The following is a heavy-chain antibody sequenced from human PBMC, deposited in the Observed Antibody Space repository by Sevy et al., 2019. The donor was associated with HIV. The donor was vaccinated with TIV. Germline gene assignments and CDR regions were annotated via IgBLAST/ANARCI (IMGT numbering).Heavy chain of an antibody. CDR1: GGSISSGDYY. D-gene: IGHD3-16*01. CDR3: ARDRGMGGVIDY. CDR2: IYYSGST. Sequence: SETLSLTCTVSGGSISSGDYYWSWIRQPPGKGLEWIGYIYYSGSTYYNPSLKSRVTISVDTSKNQFSLKLSSVTAADTAVYYGARDRGMGGVIDYWGPGTLVTVSS. J-gene: IGHJ4*02. V-gene: IGHV4-30-4*01.